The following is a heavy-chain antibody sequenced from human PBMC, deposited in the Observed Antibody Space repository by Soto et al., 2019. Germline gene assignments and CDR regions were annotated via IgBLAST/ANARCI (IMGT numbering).Heavy chain of an antibody. J-gene: IGHJ6*02. V-gene: IGHV4-59*01. CDR2: VYYSGGA. Sequence: PSETLSLTCTVSGGSISGYYWSWIRQPPGKGLEWIGNVYYSGGAKYNPSVKRRVSISVDTSKNQFSLNLSSVTAADTAVDYCTRDGDGRMTTNPYYYYGMDVWGPGITVTVSS. CDR3: TRDGDGRMTTNPYYYYGMDV. CDR1: GGSISGYY. D-gene: IGHD2-21*02.